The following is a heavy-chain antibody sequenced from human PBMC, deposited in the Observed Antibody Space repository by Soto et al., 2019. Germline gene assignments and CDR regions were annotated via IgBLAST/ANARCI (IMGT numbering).Heavy chain of an antibody. CDR1: GLTFSDYW. CDR2: INSDGSSS. J-gene: IGHJ6*02. Sequence: EVQLVESGGGLVQPGGSLRLSCAASGLTFSDYWMNWVRQAPGKGLVWVSRINSDGSSSSYADSVKGRFTISRDNAKNTLYLKMNSLRAEETAVYYCARRHQIAYYDGMDVWGQGTTVTVSS. D-gene: IGHD2-21*01. V-gene: IGHV3-74*01. CDR3: ARRHQIAYYDGMDV.